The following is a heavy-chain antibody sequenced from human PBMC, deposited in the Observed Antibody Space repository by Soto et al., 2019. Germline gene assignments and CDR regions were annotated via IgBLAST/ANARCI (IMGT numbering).Heavy chain of an antibody. Sequence: SETLSLTCAVYGESFSGYYWSWIRQPPGKGLEWIGEINHSGSTNYNPSLKSRVTISVDTSKNQFSLKLSSVTAADTAVYYCARDRRPGGSSSWYVYWGQGTLVTVSS. CDR1: GESFSGYY. D-gene: IGHD6-13*01. CDR2: INHSGST. V-gene: IGHV4-34*01. J-gene: IGHJ4*02. CDR3: ARDRRPGGSSSWYVY.